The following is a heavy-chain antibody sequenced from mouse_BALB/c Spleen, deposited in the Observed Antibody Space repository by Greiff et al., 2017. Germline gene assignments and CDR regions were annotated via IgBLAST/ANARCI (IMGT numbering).Heavy chain of an antibody. CDR2: INPSNGGT. Sequence: QVQLKESGAELVKPGASVKLSCKASGYTFTSYYMYWVKQRPGQGLEWIGEINPSNGGTNFNEKFKSKATLTVDKSSSTAYMQLSSLTSEDSAVYYCTRYQYGNYFDYWGQGTTLTVSS. V-gene: IGHV1S81*02. CDR1: GYTFTSYY. CDR3: TRYQYGNYFDY. J-gene: IGHJ2*01. D-gene: IGHD2-10*02.